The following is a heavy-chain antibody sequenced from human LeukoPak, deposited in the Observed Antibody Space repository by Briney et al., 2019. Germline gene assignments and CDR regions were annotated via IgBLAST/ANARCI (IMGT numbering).Heavy chain of an antibody. CDR3: ARSYAVAGFDY. CDR1: GGSISSYY. D-gene: IGHD6-19*01. J-gene: IGHJ4*02. Sequence: SETLSLTCTVSGGSISSYYWSWIRQPPGKGLEWIGYIYYSGSTNYNPSLKSRVTISVDTSKNQFSLKLSSVTAADTAVYYCARSYAVAGFDYWGQGTWSPSPQ. V-gene: IGHV4-59*08. CDR2: IYYSGST.